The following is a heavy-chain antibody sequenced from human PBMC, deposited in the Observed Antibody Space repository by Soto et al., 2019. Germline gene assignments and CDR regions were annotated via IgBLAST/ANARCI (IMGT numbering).Heavy chain of an antibody. D-gene: IGHD3-22*01. CDR1: GYTFTGYY. CDR3: ARDRYDSSGYYQLNWFDP. J-gene: IGHJ5*02. V-gene: IGHV1-2*04. Sequence: GASVKVSCKASGYTFTGYYMHWVRQAPGQGLEWMGWINPNSGGTNYAQKFQGWVTMTRDTSISTAYMELSRLRSDDTAVYYCARDRYDSSGYYQLNWFDPWGQGTLVTVS. CDR2: INPNSGGT.